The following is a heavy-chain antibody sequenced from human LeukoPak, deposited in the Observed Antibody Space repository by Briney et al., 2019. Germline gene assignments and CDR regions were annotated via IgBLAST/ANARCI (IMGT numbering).Heavy chain of an antibody. CDR1: GYTFTSYG. D-gene: IGHD3-10*01. CDR3: ARWPGPRWFGDYYFDY. J-gene: IGHJ4*02. V-gene: IGHV1-18*01. Sequence: ASVTVSFKSSGYTFTSYGISWVRQAPGQGLEWMGWISAYNGNTNYAQKLQGRITTTTDPSTSTAYMELRSLRSDDTAVYYCARWPGPRWFGDYYFDYWGQGTLVTVSS. CDR2: ISAYNGNT.